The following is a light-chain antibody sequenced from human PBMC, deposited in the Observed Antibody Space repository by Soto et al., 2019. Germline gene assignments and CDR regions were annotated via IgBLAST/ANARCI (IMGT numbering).Light chain of an antibody. CDR2: GNN. J-gene: IGLJ2*01. CDR3: QSYDSGLREMV. V-gene: IGLV1-40*01. CDR1: SSNIGAGYD. Sequence: QSVLTQPPSVSGAPGQRVTISCTGSSSNIGAGYDVHWYQQLPGTAPKLLIYGNNNRPSGVPDRFSGSKSGTSASLAITGLQVEDEADYYCQSYDSGLREMVFGGGTKLTVL.